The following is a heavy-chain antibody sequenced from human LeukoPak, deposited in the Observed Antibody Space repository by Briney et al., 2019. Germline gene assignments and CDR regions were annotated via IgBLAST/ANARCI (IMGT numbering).Heavy chain of an antibody. D-gene: IGHD1-7*01. CDR2: FDPEDGET. J-gene: IGHJ4*02. Sequence: ASVKVSCKVSGYTLTELSMHWVRQAPGKGLEWMGGFDPEDGETIYAQKFQGRVTMTEDTSTDTAYMELSSLRSEDTAVYYYATAYNWNYGKFDYWGQGTLVTVSS. V-gene: IGHV1-24*01. CDR1: GYTLTELS. CDR3: ATAYNWNYGKFDY.